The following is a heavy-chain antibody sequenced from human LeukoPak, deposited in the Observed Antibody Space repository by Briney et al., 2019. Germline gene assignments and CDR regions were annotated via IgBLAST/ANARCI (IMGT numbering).Heavy chain of an antibody. J-gene: IGHJ4*02. V-gene: IGHV3-48*02. CDR2: ISSSSSSTI. CDR1: GFTFSSYS. CDR3: ARNGWGTGTREWYFDY. Sequence: GRSLRLSCAASGFTFSSYSMNWVRQAPGKGLEWVSYISSSSSSTIYYADSVKGRFTISRDNAKNSLYLQMNSLRDEDTAVYYCARNGWGTGTREWYFDYWGQGTLVTVSS. D-gene: IGHD1-1*01.